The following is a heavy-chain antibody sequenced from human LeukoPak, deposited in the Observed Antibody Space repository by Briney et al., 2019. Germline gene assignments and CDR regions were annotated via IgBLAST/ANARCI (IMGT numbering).Heavy chain of an antibody. CDR2: ISGSGSST. V-gene: IGHV3-23*01. Sequence: PVGSPRLSCAASGFTFSGYAMSWVRQAPGKGLEWVSAISGSGSSTYYADTVKGRFTISRDNSKNTLYLQMNSLRAEDTAVYYCAKDYYGSGSLFQHWGQGTLVTVSS. CDR3: AKDYYGSGSLFQH. CDR1: GFTFSGYA. J-gene: IGHJ1*01. D-gene: IGHD3-10*01.